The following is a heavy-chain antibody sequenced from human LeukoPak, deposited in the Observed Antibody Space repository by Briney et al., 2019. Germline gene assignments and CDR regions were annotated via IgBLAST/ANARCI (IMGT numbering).Heavy chain of an antibody. CDR3: ARGGYDGDHLRSLKRLDY. CDR1: GDSISTSNSY. Sequence: SSETLSLTCTVSGDSISTSNSYWGWIRQPPGKGLEWIGEISHSGSTNYNLSLKSRVTISVDTSKNQFSLKLTSVTAADTAVYYCARGGYDGDHLRSLKRLDYWGQGILVTVSS. V-gene: IGHV4-39*07. J-gene: IGHJ4*02. CDR2: ISHSGST. D-gene: IGHD4-17*01.